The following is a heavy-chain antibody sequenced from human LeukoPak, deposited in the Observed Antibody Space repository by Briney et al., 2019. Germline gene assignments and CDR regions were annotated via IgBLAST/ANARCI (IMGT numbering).Heavy chain of an antibody. V-gene: IGHV3-30*02. CDR1: GFTFSSYG. CDR2: IRYDGSNK. CDR3: AKGPNKSYYYYYMDV. J-gene: IGHJ6*03. Sequence: GGSLRLSCAASGFTFSSYGMHWVRQAPGKGLEWVAFIRYDGSNKYYADSVKGRFTISRDNSKNTVSLQMYSLRAEDTAVYYCAKGPNKSYYYYYMDVWGKGTTVTVSS.